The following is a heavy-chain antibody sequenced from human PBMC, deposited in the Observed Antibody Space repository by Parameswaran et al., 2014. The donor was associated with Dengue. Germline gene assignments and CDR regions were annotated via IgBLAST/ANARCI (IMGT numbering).Heavy chain of an antibody. D-gene: IGHD3-22*01. V-gene: IGHV5-51*01. Sequence: VRQMPGKGLESMGIIYPGDSETKYSPSFQGQVTISVDKSISTAFLQWSSLKASDTAMYYCAKLIDSTGSDDAFDIWGQGTMVTVSS. CDR3: AKLIDSTGSDDAFDI. J-gene: IGHJ3*02. CDR2: IYPGDSET.